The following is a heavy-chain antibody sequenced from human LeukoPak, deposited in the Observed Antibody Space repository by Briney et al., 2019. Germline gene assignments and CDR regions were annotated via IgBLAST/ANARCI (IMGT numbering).Heavy chain of an antibody. Sequence: SETLSLTCTVSGGSISSYYWSWIRQPPGKGLEWIGYIYYSGSTNYNPSLKSRVTISVDTSKNQFSLKLSSVTAADTAVYYCARWAPVGAKYYFDYWGQGTLVTVSS. CDR3: ARWAPVGAKYYFDY. J-gene: IGHJ4*02. V-gene: IGHV4-59*08. D-gene: IGHD1-26*01. CDR1: GGSISSYY. CDR2: IYYSGST.